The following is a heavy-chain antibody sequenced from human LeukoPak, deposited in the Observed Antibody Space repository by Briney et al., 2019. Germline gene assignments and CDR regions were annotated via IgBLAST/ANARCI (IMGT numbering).Heavy chain of an antibody. J-gene: IGHJ4*02. CDR1: GGTFSSYA. CDR3: ARAPIGSNGDYVYYFDY. V-gene: IGHV1-69*05. Sequence: SVKVSCKASGGTFSSYAISWVRQAPGQGLEWMGRIIPIFGTANYAQKFQGRVTITTDESTSTAYMELSSLRSEDTAVYYCARAPIGSNGDYVYYFDYWGQGTLVTVSS. CDR2: IIPIFGTA. D-gene: IGHD4-17*01.